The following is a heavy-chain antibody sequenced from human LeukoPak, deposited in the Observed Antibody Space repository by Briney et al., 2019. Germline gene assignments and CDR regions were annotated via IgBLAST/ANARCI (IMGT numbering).Heavy chain of an antibody. CDR1: SGSISTSNYY. CDR2: IYYSGTT. J-gene: IGHJ3*02. V-gene: IGHV4-39*07. D-gene: IGHD3-10*02. Sequence: SETLSLTCTVSSGSISTSNYYWGWVRQPPGKGLEWIGSIYYSGTTYYNPSLKSRVTISVDTSKNQFSLKLSSVTAADTAVYNCAREGLGSGSYGAFDTWGQGTMVTVSS. CDR3: AREGLGSGSYGAFDT.